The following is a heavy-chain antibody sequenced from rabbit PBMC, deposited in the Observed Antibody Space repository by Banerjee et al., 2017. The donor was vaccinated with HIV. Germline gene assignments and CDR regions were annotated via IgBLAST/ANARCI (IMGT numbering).Heavy chain of an antibody. CDR1: GFDFSSYY. CDR3: VRDPIATMTMVPNL. J-gene: IGHJ4*01. CDR2: IYAGSGTT. D-gene: IGHD2-1*01. Sequence: QSLEESGGDLVKPGASLKLSCKASGFDFSSYYMSWVRQAPGKGLEWIGCIYAGSGTTDYASWVNGRFTISSHNAQNTVSLQMNSLTAADTATYFCVRDPIATMTMVPNLWGQGTLVTVS. V-gene: IGHV1S7*01.